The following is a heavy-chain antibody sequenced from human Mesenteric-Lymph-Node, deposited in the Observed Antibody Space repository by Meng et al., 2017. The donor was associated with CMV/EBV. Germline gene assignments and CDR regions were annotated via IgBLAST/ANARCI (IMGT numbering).Heavy chain of an antibody. J-gene: IGHJ5*02. V-gene: IGHV1-2*06. CDR1: GYTFTDFY. Sequence: QVQLVQSRAEEGKPGASVMVSCKASGYTFTDFYIHWVRQAPGQGLEWMGRINPNSGVSNSAQNFQGRVTMTRDTSISTAYMELGRLTSDDTAVYYCARDNVNPEGFDPWGQGTLVTVSS. D-gene: IGHD2/OR15-2a*01. CDR2: INPNSGVS. CDR3: ARDNVNPEGFDP.